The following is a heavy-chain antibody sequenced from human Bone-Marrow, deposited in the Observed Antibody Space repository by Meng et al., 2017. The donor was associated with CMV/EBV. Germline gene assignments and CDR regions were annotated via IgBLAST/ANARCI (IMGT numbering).Heavy chain of an antibody. D-gene: IGHD6-6*01. CDR3: ARLESIAARQSAWAYDI. Sequence: GESLKISCKGSGYSFTSYWIGWVRQMPGKGLEWMGIIYPGDSDTRYSPSFQGQVPISADKSISTAYLQWSSLKASDTAMYYCARLESIAARQSAWAYDIWGQGTMVSVSS. CDR1: GYSFTSYW. V-gene: IGHV5-51*01. CDR2: IYPGDSDT. J-gene: IGHJ3*02.